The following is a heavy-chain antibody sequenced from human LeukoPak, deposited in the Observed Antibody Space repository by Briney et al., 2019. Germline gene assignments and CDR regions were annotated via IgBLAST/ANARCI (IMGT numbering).Heavy chain of an antibody. CDR3: ARDLGVFYCGGDCLGFDY. V-gene: IGHV3-53*01. D-gene: IGHD2-21*02. CDR2: IFSGGST. J-gene: IGHJ4*02. CDR1: GFTVSSNY. Sequence: GSLRLSCAASGFTVSSNYMGWVRQAPGKGLEWVSGIFSGGSTYYADSVKGRFTISRDNSKNTLYLQMNSLRAEDTAVYYCARDLGVFYCGGDCLGFDYWGQGTLVTVSS.